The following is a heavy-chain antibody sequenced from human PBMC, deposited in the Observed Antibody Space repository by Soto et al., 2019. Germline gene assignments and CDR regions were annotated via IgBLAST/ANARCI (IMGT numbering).Heavy chain of an antibody. CDR2: INPSSGGI. CDR1: GGTFSSYA. D-gene: IGHD6-13*01. Sequence: QVQLVQSGAEVKKPGSSVKVSCKASGGTFSSYAISWVRQAPGQGLEWMGGINPSSGGIKYAQAFQGRFTMSRDTSISTAHMELSGLTSDDTAVYYCARDASQTFIRSWHYDYWGQGTLVTVSS. CDR3: ARDASQTFIRSWHYDY. J-gene: IGHJ4*02. V-gene: IGHV1-2*02.